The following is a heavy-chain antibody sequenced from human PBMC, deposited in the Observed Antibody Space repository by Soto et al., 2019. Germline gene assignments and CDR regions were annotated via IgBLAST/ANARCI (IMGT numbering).Heavy chain of an antibody. CDR1: GYTFTSYA. V-gene: IGHV1-3*01. CDR3: ARGQCSSTSCYMFDY. CDR2: INAGNGNT. Sequence: ASVKVSCKASGYTFTSYAMHWVRQAPGQRLEWMGWINAGNGNTKYSQKFQGRVTITRDTSASTAYMELSSLRSEDTAVYYCARGQCSSTSCYMFDYRGQRSSVTVSS. J-gene: IGHJ4*02. D-gene: IGHD2-2*02.